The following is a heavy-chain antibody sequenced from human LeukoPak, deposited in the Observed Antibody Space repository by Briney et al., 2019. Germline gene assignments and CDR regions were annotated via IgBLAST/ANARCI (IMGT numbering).Heavy chain of an antibody. D-gene: IGHD3-3*01. CDR2: ISYDGSNK. J-gene: IGHJ4*02. CDR3: AKDIGEYDFGSVDY. CDR1: GFTFSSYG. Sequence: GGSLRLSCAASGFTFSSYGMHWVRQAPGKGLEWVAVISYDGSNKYYADSVKGRFTISRDNSKNTLYLQMNSLRAEDTAVYYCAKDIGEYDFGSVDYWGQGTLVTVSS. V-gene: IGHV3-30*18.